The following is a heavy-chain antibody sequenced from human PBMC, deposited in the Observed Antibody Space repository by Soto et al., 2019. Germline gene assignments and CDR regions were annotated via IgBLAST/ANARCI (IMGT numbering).Heavy chain of an antibody. CDR2: INPNSGGT. CDR3: ARVGPRGGDTSFEDAFDI. D-gene: IGHD5-18*01. V-gene: IGHV1-2*04. CDR1: GYTFTGYY. Sequence: ASVKVSCKASGYTFTGYYMHWVRQAPGQGLEWMGWINPNSGGTNYAQKFQGWVTMTRDTSISTAYMELSRLRSDDTAVYYCARVGPRGGDTSFEDAFDIWGQGTMVTVSS. J-gene: IGHJ3*02.